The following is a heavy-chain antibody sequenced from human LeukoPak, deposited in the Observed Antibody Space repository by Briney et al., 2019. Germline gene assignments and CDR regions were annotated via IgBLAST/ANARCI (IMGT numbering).Heavy chain of an antibody. Sequence: SQTLSLTCTVPGGSISSGSYYWSWIRQPAGKGLVWIGRIYTSGSTNYNPSLKSRVTISVDTSKNQFSLKLSSVTAADTAVYYCASARDGYNWSYWGQGTLVTVSS. CDR1: GGSISSGSYY. CDR3: ASARDGYNWSY. D-gene: IGHD5-24*01. V-gene: IGHV4-61*02. J-gene: IGHJ4*02. CDR2: IYTSGST.